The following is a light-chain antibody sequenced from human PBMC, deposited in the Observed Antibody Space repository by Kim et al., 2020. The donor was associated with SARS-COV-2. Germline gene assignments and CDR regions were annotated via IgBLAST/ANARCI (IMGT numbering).Light chain of an antibody. Sequence: QAVVTQEPSLTVSPGETVTLTCGSSTGAVTPTHYPYWFQQKPGEVPRTLIFDTGSRHSWTPARFSGSLSGDKAALTLAGALPEDEADYYCLLSFSGIRVFGGGTKRTLL. CDR1: TGAVTPTHY. J-gene: IGLJ3*02. CDR3: LLSFSGIRV. CDR2: DTG. V-gene: IGLV7-46*01.